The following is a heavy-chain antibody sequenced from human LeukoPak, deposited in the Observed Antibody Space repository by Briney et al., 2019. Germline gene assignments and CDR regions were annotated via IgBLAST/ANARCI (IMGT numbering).Heavy chain of an antibody. D-gene: IGHD4-17*01. CDR2: INWNSGNK. Sequence: GGSLRLSCAASGFTFDDYAMHWVRQAPGKGLEWVSGINWNSGNKGYADSVKGRFTISRDNAKNSLYLQMNSLRAEDMALYYCAKDVRSDYGDYQGSFDYWGQGTLVTVSS. CDR1: GFTFDDYA. V-gene: IGHV3-9*03. J-gene: IGHJ4*02. CDR3: AKDVRSDYGDYQGSFDY.